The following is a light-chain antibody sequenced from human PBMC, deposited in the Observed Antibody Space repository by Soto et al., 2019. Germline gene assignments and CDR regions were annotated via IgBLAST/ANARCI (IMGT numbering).Light chain of an antibody. CDR2: EVS. CDR3: SSYANNRV. J-gene: IGLJ3*02. CDR1: NSDFGTYNL. V-gene: IGLV2-23*02. Sequence: QSALTQPASVSASPGQSITISCTGTNSDFGTYNLVSWYQHHPGKAPKLIIYEVSKRPSGVSNRFSASKSGNTASLTIFGLQAEDAADYYCSSYANNRVFGGGTKLTVL.